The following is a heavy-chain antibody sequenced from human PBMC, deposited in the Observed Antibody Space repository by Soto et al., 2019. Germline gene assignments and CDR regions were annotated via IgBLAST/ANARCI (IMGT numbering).Heavy chain of an antibody. CDR3: ARPLRGILTGYYY. J-gene: IGHJ4*02. Sequence: PSETLSLTCTVSGGSISSGGYYWSWIRQPPGKGLEWIGYIYYSGSTNYNPSLKSRVTISVDTSKNQFSLKLSSVTAADTAVYYCARPLRGILTGYYYWGQGTLVTVSS. V-gene: IGHV4-61*08. D-gene: IGHD3-9*01. CDR2: IYYSGST. CDR1: GGSISSGGYY.